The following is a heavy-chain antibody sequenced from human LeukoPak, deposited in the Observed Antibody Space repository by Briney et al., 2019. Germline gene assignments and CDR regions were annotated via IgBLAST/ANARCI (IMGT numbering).Heavy chain of an antibody. CDR2: INPNSGGT. J-gene: IGHJ5*02. V-gene: IGHV1-2*02. D-gene: IGHD3-9*01. CDR1: GYTFTGYY. Sequence: ASVKVSCKASGYTFTGYYMHWVRQAPGQGLEWMGWINPNSGGTNYAQKFQGRVTMTRDTSISTAYMELSRLRSDDTAVYYCARLTGPRGWFDPWGQGTLVTVSS. CDR3: ARLTGPRGWFDP.